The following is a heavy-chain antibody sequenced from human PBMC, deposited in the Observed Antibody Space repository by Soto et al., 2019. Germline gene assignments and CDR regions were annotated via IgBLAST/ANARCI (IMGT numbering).Heavy chain of an antibody. CDR2: ISGSGGST. V-gene: IGHV3-23*01. Sequence: EVQLLESGGGLVQPGGSLRLSCAASGFTFSSYAMSWVRQAPGKGLEWVSAISGSGGSTYYADSVKGRFTISRDNSKNPPVLEIDRLKGEGPGVYYLAESGPLGYWGQGT. J-gene: IGHJ4*02. CDR3: AESGPLGY. D-gene: IGHD6-25*01. CDR1: GFTFSSYA.